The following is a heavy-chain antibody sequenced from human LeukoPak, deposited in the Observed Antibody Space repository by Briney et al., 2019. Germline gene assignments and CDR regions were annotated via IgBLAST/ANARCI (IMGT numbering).Heavy chain of an antibody. Sequence: VSVKVSCKASGYTFTGYYMHWMRQAPGHRLEGRGWINPNSGGTNYAQKFQGRVTMTRDTSISTGYMELSRLRSDDTAVYSCARVSSSSCYYYYMDVWGKGTTVTVSS. V-gene: IGHV1-2*02. D-gene: IGHD6-6*01. CDR1: GYTFTGYY. J-gene: IGHJ6*03. CDR3: ARVSSSSCYYYYMDV. CDR2: INPNSGGT.